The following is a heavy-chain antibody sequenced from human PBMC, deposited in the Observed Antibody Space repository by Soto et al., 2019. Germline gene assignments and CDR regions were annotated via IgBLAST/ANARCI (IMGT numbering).Heavy chain of an antibody. J-gene: IGHJ4*01. V-gene: IGHV3-74*01. D-gene: IGHD1-26*01. CDR1: W. CDR3: ASISGSYYGPAY. CDR2: INSDGSST. Sequence: WMHWVRQAPGEGLVWVSRINSDGSSTSYADSVKGRFTISRDNAKNTLYLQMNSLRAEDTAVYYCASISGSYYGPAYWGQGTLVTVSS.